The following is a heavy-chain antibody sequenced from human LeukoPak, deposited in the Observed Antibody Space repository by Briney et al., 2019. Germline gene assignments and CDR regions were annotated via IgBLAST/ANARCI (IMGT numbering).Heavy chain of an antibody. CDR3: ARGQAWDGSVIDY. J-gene: IGHJ4*02. D-gene: IGHD3-10*01. CDR2: INPNSGGT. Sequence: ASVKVSCKASGYTFSTYGISWVRQAPGQGLEWMGWINPNSGGTNYAQKFQGRVTMTRDTSISTAYMELSRLRSDDTAVYYCARGQAWDGSVIDYWGQGTLVTVSS. V-gene: IGHV1-2*02. CDR1: GYTFSTYG.